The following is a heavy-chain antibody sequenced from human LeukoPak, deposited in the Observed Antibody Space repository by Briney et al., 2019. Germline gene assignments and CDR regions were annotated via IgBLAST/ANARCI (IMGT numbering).Heavy chain of an antibody. CDR2: IYSGGST. D-gene: IGHD1-26*01. J-gene: IGHJ4*02. Sequence: GGALRLSCAASGFTLSSNYMSWVRQAPGKGLEWVSVIYSGGSTYYADSVKGRFTISRDNSKNTLYLQMNSLRAEDTAVYYCARGDVGAGFDYWGQGTLFTVSS. CDR1: GFTLSSNY. V-gene: IGHV3-53*01. CDR3: ARGDVGAGFDY.